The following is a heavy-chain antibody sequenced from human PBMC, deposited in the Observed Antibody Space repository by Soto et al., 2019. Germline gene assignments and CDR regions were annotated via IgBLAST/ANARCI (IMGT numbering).Heavy chain of an antibody. D-gene: IGHD6-13*01. V-gene: IGHV4-59*01. CDR2: IYYSGST. J-gene: IGHJ5*02. Sequence: QVQLQESGPGLVKPSETLSLTCTVSGGSISSYYWSWIRQPPGKGLEWIGYIYYSGSTNYNPSLKSRVTISVDTSKNQFSLKLSSVTAADTAVYYCAREIAAAGISYWFDPWGQGTLVTVSS. CDR1: GGSISSYY. CDR3: AREIAAAGISYWFDP.